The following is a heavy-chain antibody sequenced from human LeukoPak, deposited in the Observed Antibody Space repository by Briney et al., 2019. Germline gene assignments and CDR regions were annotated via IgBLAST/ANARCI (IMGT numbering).Heavy chain of an antibody. CDR3: AKDTRIDFWSGYYNY. CDR2: IRGSGSST. V-gene: IGHV3-23*01. Sequence: GGSLRLSCAASVFTFSSYAMSWVRQSPWRGLEWVSVIRGSGSSTYYAESVKGRFTISRANSKNTPYLPMNRLGAEDTAVYYCAKDTRIDFWSGYYNYWSQGTLVTVSS. J-gene: IGHJ4*02. CDR1: VFTFSSYA. D-gene: IGHD3-3*01.